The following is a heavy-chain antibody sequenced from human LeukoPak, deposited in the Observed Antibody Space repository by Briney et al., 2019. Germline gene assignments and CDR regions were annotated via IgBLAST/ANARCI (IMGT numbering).Heavy chain of an antibody. V-gene: IGHV1-69*05. J-gene: IGHJ4*02. D-gene: IGHD3-3*01. Sequence: ASVKVSCKASGGTFRNYAVSWVRQAPGQGLKWMGGIIPILGSSTYAQKFQGRVTISTNEFTSAAYMELSSLTSEDTAMYYCATSRLRVLEWPKFLDYWGLGTLVTVSS. CDR1: GGTFRNYA. CDR3: ATSRLRVLEWPKFLDY. CDR2: IIPILGSS.